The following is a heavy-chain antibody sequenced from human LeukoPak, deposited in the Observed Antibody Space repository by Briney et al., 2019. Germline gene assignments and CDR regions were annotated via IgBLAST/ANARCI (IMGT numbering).Heavy chain of an antibody. D-gene: IGHD6-13*01. V-gene: IGHV3-21*01. CDR3: ATTIAAAGTTAFDM. Sequence: GRSLRLSCAASGFTFSSYSMNWVRQAPGKGLEWVSSISSSSSYIYYADSVKGRFTISRDNAKNSLYLQMNSLRAEDTAVYYCATTIAAAGTTAFDMWGQGTMVTVSS. J-gene: IGHJ3*02. CDR1: GFTFSSYS. CDR2: ISSSSSYI.